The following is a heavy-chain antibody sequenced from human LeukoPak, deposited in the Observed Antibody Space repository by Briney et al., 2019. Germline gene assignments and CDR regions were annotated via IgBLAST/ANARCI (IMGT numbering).Heavy chain of an antibody. Sequence: VASVKVSCKASGYSFSSYYMIWVRQAPGQGLEWMGIINPSGGSTYYAQKFQGRVTMTRDMSTSTVYMELSSLRSEDTALYYCASGSHVRVYDSNPYYGHYWGQGTLVTVSS. CDR3: ASGSHVRVYDSNPYYGHY. CDR2: INPSGGST. D-gene: IGHD3-22*01. V-gene: IGHV1-46*01. CDR1: GYSFSSYY. J-gene: IGHJ4*02.